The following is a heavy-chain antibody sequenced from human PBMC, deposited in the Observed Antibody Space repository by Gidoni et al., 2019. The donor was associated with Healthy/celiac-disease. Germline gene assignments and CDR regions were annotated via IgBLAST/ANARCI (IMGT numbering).Heavy chain of an antibody. Sequence: QVQLVESGGGVVQPGRSLRLSCAASGFPFSSYGRHWVRQAPGKGLEWVAVISYDGSNKYYADSVKGRFTISRDNSKNTLYLQMNSLRAEDTAVYYCAKETASYSSYFQHWGQGTLVTVSS. CDR1: GFPFSSYG. J-gene: IGHJ1*01. CDR2: ISYDGSNK. V-gene: IGHV3-30*18. D-gene: IGHD6-13*01. CDR3: AKETASYSSYFQH.